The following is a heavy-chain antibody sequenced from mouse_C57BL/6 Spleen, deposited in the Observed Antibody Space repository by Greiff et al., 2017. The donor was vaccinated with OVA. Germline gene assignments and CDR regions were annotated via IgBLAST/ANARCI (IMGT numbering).Heavy chain of an antibody. CDR1: GYTFTSYG. V-gene: IGHV1-81*01. CDR2: IYPRSGNT. J-gene: IGHJ2*01. D-gene: IGHD1-1*01. Sequence: VKLMESGAELARPGASVKLSCKASGYTFTSYGISWVKQRTGQGLEWIGEIYPRSGNTYYNEKFKGKATLTADKSSSTAYMELRSLTSEDSAVYFCASGDGSFDYWGQGTTLTVSS. CDR3: ASGDGSFDY.